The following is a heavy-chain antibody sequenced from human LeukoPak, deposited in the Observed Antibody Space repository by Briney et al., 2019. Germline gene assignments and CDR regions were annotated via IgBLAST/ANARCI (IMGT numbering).Heavy chain of an antibody. V-gene: IGHV1-24*01. D-gene: IGHD3-10*02. CDR2: FDPEDAET. CDR1: GYTLTELS. CDR3: ATAVFGATFDN. Sequence: ASVKVSCKVSGYTLTELSIHWVRQAPGKGLEWMGYFDPEDAETIYAQKFQGRVTMTEDTSTDTAYMDLSSLRSEDTAVYYCATAVFGATFDNWGEGTLVTVSS. J-gene: IGHJ4*02.